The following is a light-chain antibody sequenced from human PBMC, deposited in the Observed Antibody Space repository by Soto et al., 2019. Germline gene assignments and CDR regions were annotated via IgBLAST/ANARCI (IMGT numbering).Light chain of an antibody. V-gene: IGKV1-5*01. CDR3: QQYDSYPLT. CDR1: QSINNL. J-gene: IGKJ4*01. Sequence: DVQMTQSPSTLPASVGDRVTITCRASQSINNLLAWYQQKPGKAPKVLIYDVSTLESGVPSRFIGSGSGTEFTLTISSLQPDDFATYNCQQYDSYPLTFGGGTRVEIK. CDR2: DVS.